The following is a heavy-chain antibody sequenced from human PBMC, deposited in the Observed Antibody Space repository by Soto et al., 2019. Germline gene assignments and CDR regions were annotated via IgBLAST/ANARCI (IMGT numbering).Heavy chain of an antibody. CDR3: ASSYSSSWYYFDY. CDR2: IYYSGST. V-gene: IGHV4-39*07. D-gene: IGHD6-13*01. J-gene: IGHJ4*02. Sequence: KPSETLSLTCTVSGGSISSSSYYWGWIRQPPGKGLEWIGSIYYSGSTYYNPSLKSRVTISVDTSKNQFSLKLSSVTAADTAVYYCASSYSSSWYYFDYWGQGTLVTVSS. CDR1: GGSISSSSYY.